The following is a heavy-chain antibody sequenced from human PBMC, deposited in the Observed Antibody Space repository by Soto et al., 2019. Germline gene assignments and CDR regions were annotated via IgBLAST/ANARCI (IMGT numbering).Heavy chain of an antibody. D-gene: IGHD7-27*01. J-gene: IGHJ4*02. CDR1: GFSFSMSP. V-gene: IGHV3-30-3*01. Sequence: GGSLRLSCAASGFSFSMSPMHWVRQAPGKGPEWVALISYDGTSKFYADSVKGRFTISRDNSKSTLYLQVDSLRPEDAAVYYCARDPKTSGGQHWAFNYFDSWGQGTLVTVSS. CDR3: ARDPKTSGGQHWAFNYFDS. CDR2: ISYDGTSK.